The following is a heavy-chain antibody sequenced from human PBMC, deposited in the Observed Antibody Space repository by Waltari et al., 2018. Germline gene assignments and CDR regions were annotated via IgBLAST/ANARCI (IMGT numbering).Heavy chain of an antibody. CDR2: INPNSGGT. Sequence: QVQLVQSGAAVKKPGASVKVSCKASGSPFTGYSLHWVRQAPGQGLEWMGWINPNSGGTNYAQKFQGRVTMTRDTSISTAYMELSRLRSDDTAVYYCARASLGATVDYWGQGTLVTVSS. CDR3: ARASLGATVDY. CDR1: GSPFTGYS. D-gene: IGHD1-26*01. J-gene: IGHJ4*02. V-gene: IGHV1-2*02.